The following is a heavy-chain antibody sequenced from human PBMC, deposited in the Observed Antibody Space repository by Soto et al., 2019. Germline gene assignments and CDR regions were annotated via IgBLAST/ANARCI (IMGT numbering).Heavy chain of an antibody. J-gene: IGHJ4*02. CDR2: ISTYSGDT. Sequence: GASVKVSCKASGYTFFTYEISWVRQAPGQGLEWMGWISTYSGDTKYAQKFQGRVTMTTDTSTTTAYLQMNSLRAEDTALYYCAISQDRGGRTTFIYWGQGTQVTVSS. CDR3: AISQDRGGRTTFIY. D-gene: IGHD3-16*01. V-gene: IGHV1-18*01. CDR1: GYTFFTYE.